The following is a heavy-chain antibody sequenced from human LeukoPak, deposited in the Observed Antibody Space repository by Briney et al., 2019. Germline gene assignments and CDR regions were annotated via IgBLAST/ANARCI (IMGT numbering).Heavy chain of an antibody. V-gene: IGHV3-9*01. J-gene: IGHJ6*04. D-gene: IGHD3-10*02. CDR3: AELGITMIGGV. Sequence: GGSLRLSCAASGFTFHDYAIHWVRQGPGKGLEWVSGISWNSGIIGYAESVKGRVTISRDNAKNSLYLQMNSLRAEDTAVYYCAELGITMIGGVWGKGTTVTISS. CDR1: GFTFHDYA. CDR2: ISWNSGII.